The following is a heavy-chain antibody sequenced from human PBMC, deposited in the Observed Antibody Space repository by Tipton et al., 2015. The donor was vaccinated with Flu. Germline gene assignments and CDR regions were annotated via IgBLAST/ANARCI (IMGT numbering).Heavy chain of an antibody. CDR1: GFTFSNYA. CDR2: TSYDGNKK. V-gene: IGHV3-30-3*01. D-gene: IGHD4-17*01. CDR3: ASSTVTRDGMDV. J-gene: IGHJ6*02. Sequence: SLRLSCAASGFTFSNYAMHWVRQAPGKGLEWVAHTSYDGNKKYYADPVKGRFTISRDNSKNTLYLQMNSLRAEDTAVYYCASSTVTRDGMDVWGQGTTVTVSS.